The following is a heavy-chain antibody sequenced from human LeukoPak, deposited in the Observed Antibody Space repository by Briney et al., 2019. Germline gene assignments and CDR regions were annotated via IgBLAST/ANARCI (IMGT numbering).Heavy chain of an antibody. V-gene: IGHV1-69*05. D-gene: IGHD3-22*01. J-gene: IGHJ3*02. Sequence: SVKVSRKASGGTFSSYAISWVRQAPGQGLEWMGGIIPIFGTANYAQKFQGRVTITTDESTSTAYMELSSLRSEDTAVYYCAREKGYYYDSSGYPRPDAFDIWDQGTMVTVSS. CDR1: GGTFSSYA. CDR3: AREKGYYYDSSGYPRPDAFDI. CDR2: IIPIFGTA.